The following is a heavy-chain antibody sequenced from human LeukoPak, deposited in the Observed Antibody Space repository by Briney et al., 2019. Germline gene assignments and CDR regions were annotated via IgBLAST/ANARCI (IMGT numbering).Heavy chain of an antibody. J-gene: IGHJ4*02. CDR3: ASSILGYCSGGSCDTIPGVDY. D-gene: IGHD2-15*01. Sequence: GASVKVSCKASGGTFSSYAISWVRQAPGQGLEWMGGIIPIFGTANYAQKFQGRVTITADESTSTAYMELSSLRSEDTAVYYCASSILGYCSGGSCDTIPGVDYWGQGTLVTVSS. CDR2: IIPIFGTA. CDR1: GGTFSSYA. V-gene: IGHV1-69*13.